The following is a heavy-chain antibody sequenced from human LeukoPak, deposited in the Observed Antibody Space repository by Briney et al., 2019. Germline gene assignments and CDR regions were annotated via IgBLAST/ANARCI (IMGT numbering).Heavy chain of an antibody. CDR2: IGTAGDP. CDR1: GFTFSSYD. D-gene: IGHD5-18*01. Sequence: QPGGSLRLSCAASGFTFSSYDMHWVRQGTEKGLEWVSAIGTAGDPYYPGSVKGRFTISRKNAKNSLYLQMNSLRAGDTAVYYCARGYGYSYDYWGQGTLVTVSS. V-gene: IGHV3-13*05. CDR3: ARGYGYSYDY. J-gene: IGHJ4*02.